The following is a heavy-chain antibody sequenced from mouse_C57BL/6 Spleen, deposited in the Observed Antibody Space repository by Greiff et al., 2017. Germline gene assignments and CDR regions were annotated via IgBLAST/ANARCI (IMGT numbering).Heavy chain of an antibody. J-gene: IGHJ2*01. CDR3: ARGGVFDY. CDR1: GYTFTSYW. CDR2: IDPSDSYT. Sequence: QVHVKQPGAELVMPGASVKLSCKASGYTFTSYWMHWVKQRPGQGLEWIGEIDPSDSYTNYNQKFKGKSTLTVDKSSSTAYMQLSSLTSEDSAVYYCARGGVFDYWGQGTTLTVSS. V-gene: IGHV1-69*01.